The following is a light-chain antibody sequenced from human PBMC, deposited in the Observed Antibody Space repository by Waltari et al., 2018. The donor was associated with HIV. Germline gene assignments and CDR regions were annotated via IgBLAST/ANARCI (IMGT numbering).Light chain of an antibody. V-gene: IGKV3-11*01. CDR2: DAS. CDR3: QQRSDWLDT. CDR1: QSVSSY. J-gene: IGKJ2*01. Sequence: EIVLTQSPATLYLSQGERATLSCMASQSVSSYLACYQQKPGQAPRLLSYDASNRAPGIPARFSGSGSGTDFTLTISSLEPEDFAVYYCQQRSDWLDTFGQGTKVEIK.